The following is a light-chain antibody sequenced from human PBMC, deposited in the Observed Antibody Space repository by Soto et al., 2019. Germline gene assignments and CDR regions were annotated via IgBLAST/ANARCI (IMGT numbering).Light chain of an antibody. J-gene: IGKJ4*01. CDR3: QQFSSYPLT. Sequence: EIVLTQSPGILSLSPGERATLSCRASQSVSSSFLDWYQQKPGQAPRLLIYGASSRATGIPDRFSGSGSGTDFTLTISRLEPEDFAVYYCQQFSSYPLTFGGGTKVDIK. CDR1: QSVSSSF. V-gene: IGKV3-20*01. CDR2: GAS.